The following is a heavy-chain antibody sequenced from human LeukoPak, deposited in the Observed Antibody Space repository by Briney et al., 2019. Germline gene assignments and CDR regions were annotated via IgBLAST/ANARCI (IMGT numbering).Heavy chain of an antibody. CDR2: MYYSGSA. D-gene: IGHD6-13*01. CDR1: GGSISSSSYY. Sequence: PSETLSLTCTVSGGSISSSSYYWGWIRQPPGKGLEWIGSMYYSGSAYYNPSLKSRVTISIDTSKNQFSLKVSSVTAADTAVYYCARHFRAAAGNGRNWFDPWGQGTLVTVSS. V-gene: IGHV4-39*01. J-gene: IGHJ5*02. CDR3: ARHFRAAAGNGRNWFDP.